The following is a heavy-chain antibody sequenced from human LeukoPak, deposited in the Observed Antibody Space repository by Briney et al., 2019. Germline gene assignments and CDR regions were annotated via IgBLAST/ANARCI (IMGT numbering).Heavy chain of an antibody. D-gene: IGHD3-3*01. CDR2: IWYDGSNK. Sequence: GGSLRLSCAASGFTFSSYGMHWVCQAPGKGLEWVAVIWYDGSNKYYADSVKGRFTISRDNSKNTLYLQMNSLRAEDTAVYYCAKEAQSREWRHFDYWGQGTLVTVSS. CDR3: AKEAQSREWRHFDY. CDR1: GFTFSSYG. V-gene: IGHV3-33*06. J-gene: IGHJ4*02.